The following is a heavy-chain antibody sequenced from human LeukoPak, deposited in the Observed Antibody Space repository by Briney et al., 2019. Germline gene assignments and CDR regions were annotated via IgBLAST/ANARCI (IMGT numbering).Heavy chain of an antibody. CDR3: ASVKGYAFDI. Sequence: GGSLRLSCAASGFTFSSYWMSWVRQAPGKGLGWVANIKQDGSEKYYVDSVEGRFTISRDNAKNSLYLQMNSLRAEDTAVYYCASVKGYAFDIWGQGTMVIVSS. J-gene: IGHJ3*02. D-gene: IGHD1-1*01. CDR1: GFTFSSYW. CDR2: IKQDGSEK. V-gene: IGHV3-7*01.